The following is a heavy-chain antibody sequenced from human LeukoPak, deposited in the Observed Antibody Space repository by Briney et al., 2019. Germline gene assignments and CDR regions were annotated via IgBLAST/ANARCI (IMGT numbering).Heavy chain of an antibody. CDR2: ISGSGGST. CDR1: GFTFSSYA. D-gene: IGHD6-19*01. J-gene: IGHJ1*01. V-gene: IGHV3-23*01. CDR3: AKEPVAGTQH. Sequence: SGGSLRLSCSASGFTFSSYAMSWVRQAPGKGLEWVSAISGSGGSTYYADSVKGWFTISRDNSKNTLYLQMNSLRAEDTAVYYCAKEPVAGTQHWGQGTLVTVSS.